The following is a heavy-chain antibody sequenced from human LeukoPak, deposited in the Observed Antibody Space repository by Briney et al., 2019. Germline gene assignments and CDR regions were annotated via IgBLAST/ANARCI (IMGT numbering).Heavy chain of an antibody. Sequence: DSVKGRFTISRDNSKNTLYLQMNSLKTEDTAVYYCTTDYIYYYDSSGYYQWGQGTLVTVSS. V-gene: IGHV3-30*07. J-gene: IGHJ4*02. D-gene: IGHD3-22*01. CDR3: TTDYIYYYDSSGYYQ.